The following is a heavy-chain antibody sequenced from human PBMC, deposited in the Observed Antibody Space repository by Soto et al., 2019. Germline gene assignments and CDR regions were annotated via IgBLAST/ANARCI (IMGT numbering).Heavy chain of an antibody. D-gene: IGHD2-15*01. J-gene: IGHJ3*02. CDR3: ARADIVVVVAATPRPSHDAFDI. V-gene: IGHV4-34*01. CDR1: GGSFSGYY. Sequence: SETLSLTCAVYGGSFSGYYWSWIRKHPGKGLEWIGEINHSGSTNYNPSLKSRVTISVDTSKNQFSLKLSSVTAADTAVYYCARADIVVVVAATPRPSHDAFDIWGQGTMVTVS. CDR2: INHSGST.